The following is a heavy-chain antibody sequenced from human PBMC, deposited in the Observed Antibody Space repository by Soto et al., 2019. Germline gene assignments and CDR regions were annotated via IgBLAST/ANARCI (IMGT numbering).Heavy chain of an antibody. CDR2: ISWDGGST. Sequence: GGSLRLSGAASGFTFYDYAMHWVRQAPGKGLEWVSLISWDGGSTYYADSVKGRFTMSRDTSKNSLYLQMSGLRAEVTALYYCAKNIVPPAIRYYGMDVWGKGTTVTVSS. CDR1: GFTFYDYA. D-gene: IGHD2-2*02. V-gene: IGHV3-43D*04. CDR3: AKNIVPPAIRYYGMDV. J-gene: IGHJ6*04.